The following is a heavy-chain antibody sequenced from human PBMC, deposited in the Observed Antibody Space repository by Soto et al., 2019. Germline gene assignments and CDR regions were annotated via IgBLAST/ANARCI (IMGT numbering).Heavy chain of an antibody. V-gene: IGHV4-4*02. Sequence: QVQLQESGPGLVKPSGTLSLTCAVSSGSISSSNWWSWVRQPPGKGLEWIGEIYHSGSTNYNPSLKGRVTLSVGKSKNPFPLKLGSVTAADTAVYYWAGSYCSGCSCPLYYWGQGTLVTVSS. J-gene: IGHJ4*02. CDR3: AGSYCSGCSCPLYY. CDR2: IYHSGST. CDR1: SGSISSSNW. D-gene: IGHD2-15*01.